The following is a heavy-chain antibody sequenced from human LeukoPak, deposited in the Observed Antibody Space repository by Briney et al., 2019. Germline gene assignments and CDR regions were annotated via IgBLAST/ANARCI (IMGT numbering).Heavy chain of an antibody. CDR2: ISSSTSFI. D-gene: IGHD4-17*01. CDR3: ARGGYGDEPFDY. J-gene: IGHJ4*02. V-gene: IGHV3-21*01. Sequence: PGGSLRLSCAASGFTFSSYNMNWVRQAPGKEPEWVSSISSSTSFIYYADSMKGRFTISRDNAKNSLYLQMNSLRAEDTAVYYCARGGYGDEPFDYWGQGTLVTVSS. CDR1: GFTFSSYN.